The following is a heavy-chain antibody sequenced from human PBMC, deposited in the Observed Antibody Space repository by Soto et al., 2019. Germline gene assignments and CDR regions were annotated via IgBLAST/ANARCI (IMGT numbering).Heavy chain of an antibody. CDR2: ISYDGSNK. J-gene: IGHJ4*02. CDR1: GFTFSSYA. CDR3: ARVANYYDSSGYYRGTFDY. Sequence: QVQLVESGGGVVQPGRSLRLSCAASGFTFSSYAMHWVRQAPGKGLEWVAVISYDGSNKYYADSVKGRFTISRDNSKNTLYLQMNSLRAEDPAVYYCARVANYYDSSGYYRGTFDYWGQGTLVTVSS. V-gene: IGHV3-30-3*01. D-gene: IGHD3-22*01.